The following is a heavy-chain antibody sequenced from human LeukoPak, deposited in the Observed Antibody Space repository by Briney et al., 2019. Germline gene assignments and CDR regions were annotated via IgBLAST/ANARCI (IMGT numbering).Heavy chain of an antibody. V-gene: IGHV4-4*07. D-gene: IGHD3-9*01. CDR1: GGSISSYY. CDR2: IYTSGST. CDR3: AKVVDDILTGYAFDI. J-gene: IGHJ3*02. Sequence: SGTLSLTCTVSGGSISSYYWSWIRQPAGKGLEWIGCIYTSGSTNYNLSLKSRVTMSVDTSKNQFSLKLSSVTAADTAVYYCAKVVDDILTGYAFDIWGQGTMVTVSS.